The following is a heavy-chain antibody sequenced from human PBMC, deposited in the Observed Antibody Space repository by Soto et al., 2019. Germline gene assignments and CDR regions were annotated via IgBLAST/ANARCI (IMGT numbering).Heavy chain of an antibody. D-gene: IGHD3-10*01. CDR1: GFTFNNYD. V-gene: IGHV3-30*18. CDR2: TSYDGSNK. Sequence: PGGSLRLSCAASGFTFNNYDMHWVRQSPGKGLEWVAVTSYDGSNKYYADSVKGRFTISRDNSKNILYLQMNSLRAEDTAVYYCAKRHKDSGSSRATDAYYFDYWGQGTLVTVSS. CDR3: AKRHKDSGSSRATDAYYFDY. J-gene: IGHJ4*02.